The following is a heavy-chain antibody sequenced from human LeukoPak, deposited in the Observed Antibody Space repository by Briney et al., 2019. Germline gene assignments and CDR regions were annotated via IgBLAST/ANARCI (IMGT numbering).Heavy chain of an antibody. V-gene: IGHV1-46*01. Sequence: ASVKVSCEASGYTFTNYYIHWVRQAPGQGPEWMGLINPSGGSTSYAQKFQGRVTMTRDTSTSTVYMELSSLRSEDTAVYYCARLIVSGGYFDYWGQGTLVTVSS. D-gene: IGHD2-21*01. CDR3: ARLIVSGGYFDY. CDR1: GYTFTNYY. CDR2: INPSGGST. J-gene: IGHJ4*02.